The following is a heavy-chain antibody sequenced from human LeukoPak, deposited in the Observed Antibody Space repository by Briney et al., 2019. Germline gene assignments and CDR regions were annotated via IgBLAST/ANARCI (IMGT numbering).Heavy chain of an antibody. Sequence: GGSLRLSCAASGFTFSSYWMPWVRQPPGKGLVWVSRISTDGSSTTYADSVKGRFTVSRDSAKNTLYLQRNSLSAEDTAVYYCAREYSRPSGRVFDCWGQGTLVTVSS. CDR1: GFTFSSYW. J-gene: IGHJ4*02. CDR3: AREYSRPSGRVFDC. D-gene: IGHD6-6*01. V-gene: IGHV3-74*01. CDR2: ISTDGSST.